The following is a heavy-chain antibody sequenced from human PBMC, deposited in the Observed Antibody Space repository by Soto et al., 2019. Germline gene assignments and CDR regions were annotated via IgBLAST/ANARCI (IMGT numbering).Heavy chain of an antibody. CDR1: GFTFSDYA. V-gene: IGHV3-30-3*01. CDR3: ARDRWESYYERYLFDY. J-gene: IGHJ4*02. D-gene: IGHD3-16*01. CDR2: ISYDGIRT. Sequence: QVQLVESGGGVVQPGRSLRLACAASGFTFSDYAMHWVRQAPGKGLEWVAAISYDGIRTNYADSVKGRFTISRLNSKNTLYLQMISLRPEDTAVYCCARDRWESYYERYLFDYWGQGTLVTVSS.